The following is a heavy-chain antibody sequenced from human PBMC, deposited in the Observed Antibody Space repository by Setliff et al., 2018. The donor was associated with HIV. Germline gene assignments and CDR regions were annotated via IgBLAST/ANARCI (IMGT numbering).Heavy chain of an antibody. Sequence: PGESLKISCKASGDKYNNYWLGWVRQMPGEGLEWVGVIYPSDSDTRYSPSFKGQVTISADKSINTAYLQWSGLRASDTDMYYCAKGGGLSFRYHDWFVKIWGQGTLVTVS. V-gene: IGHV5-51*01. CDR3: AKGGGLSFRYHDWFVKI. D-gene: IGHD3-9*01. CDR2: IYPSDSDT. J-gene: IGHJ3*02. CDR1: GDKYNNYW.